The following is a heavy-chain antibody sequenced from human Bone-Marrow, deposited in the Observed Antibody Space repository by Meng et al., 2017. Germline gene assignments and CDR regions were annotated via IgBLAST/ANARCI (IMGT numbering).Heavy chain of an antibody. CDR3: ARGPTTMAHDFDY. Sequence: VHLQQWGAGLLKPSETLSLTCVVSGGSFSDYYWSWIRQPPGKGLEWIGEINHSGSTNYHPSLESRATISVDTSQNNLSLKLSSVTAADSAVYYCARGPTTMAHDFDYWGQGTLVTVSS. CDR1: GGSFSDYY. CDR2: INHSGST. D-gene: IGHD4-11*01. V-gene: IGHV4-34*01. J-gene: IGHJ4*02.